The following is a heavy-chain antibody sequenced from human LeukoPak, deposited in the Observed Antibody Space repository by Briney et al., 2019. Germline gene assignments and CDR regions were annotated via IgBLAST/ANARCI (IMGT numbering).Heavy chain of an antibody. CDR3: AKDPAVTKVYWFDP. J-gene: IGHJ5*02. Sequence: GGSLRLSCAASGFMFSNYGMSWVRQAPGKGLEWVSSISVSGSFTYYADSVKGRFTISRDNSENTLYLQMDSLRSEDTAVYYCAKDPAVTKVYWFDPWGQGTLVTVSS. CDR1: GFMFSNYG. CDR2: ISVSGSFT. V-gene: IGHV3-23*01. D-gene: IGHD4-17*01.